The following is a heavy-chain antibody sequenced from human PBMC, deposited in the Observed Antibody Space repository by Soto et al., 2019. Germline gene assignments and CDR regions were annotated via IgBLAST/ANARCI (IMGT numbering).Heavy chain of an antibody. J-gene: IGHJ4*02. D-gene: IGHD3-16*02. CDR2: INHSGST. V-gene: IGHV4-34*01. CDR3: ARGRALITFGGVIAGPILYY. CDR1: GGSSSGYY. Sequence: PSETLSLTCAVYGGSSSGYYWSWIRQPPGKGLEWIGEINHSGSTNYNPSLKSRVTISVDTSKNQFSLKLSSVTAVDTAVYYCARGRALITFGGVIAGPILYYWGQGTLVTVSS.